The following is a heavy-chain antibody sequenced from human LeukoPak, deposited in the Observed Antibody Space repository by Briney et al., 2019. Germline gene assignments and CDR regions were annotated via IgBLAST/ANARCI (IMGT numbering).Heavy chain of an antibody. V-gene: IGHV3-23*01. CDR1: GFTFISYA. D-gene: IGHD5-24*01. J-gene: IGHJ4*02. Sequence: PGGSLRLSCAASGFTFISYAMTWVRQAPGKGLEWVAAINGGGDATNYADSVKGRFTISRDTSQNTLYLQMNSLRAEDTAVYYCAKDFREGSEIFDYWGQGTLVTVSS. CDR2: INGGGDAT. CDR3: AKDFREGSEIFDY.